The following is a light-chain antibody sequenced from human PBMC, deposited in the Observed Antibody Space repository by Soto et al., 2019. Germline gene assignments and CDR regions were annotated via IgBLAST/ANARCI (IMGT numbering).Light chain of an antibody. CDR3: QHRSNWPLT. J-gene: IGKJ4*01. Sequence: EIVLTQSPATLSLSPGETAPLSCRASQGICDYLAWYQQKPGQAPRLLIYDASNRATGVPGRFRGSGSGTDFTLTISSLEPEDFAVYFCQHRSNWPLTFGGGTKVDLK. CDR1: QGICDY. CDR2: DAS. V-gene: IGKV3-11*01.